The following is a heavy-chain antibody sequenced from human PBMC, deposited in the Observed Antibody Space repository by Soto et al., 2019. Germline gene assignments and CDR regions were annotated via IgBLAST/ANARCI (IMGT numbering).Heavy chain of an antibody. CDR2: IGTAGDT. CDR3: ARDGYNSGDHDAFDI. J-gene: IGHJ3*02. Sequence: GGSLRLSCAASGFTFSSYDMHWVRQATGKGLEWVSAIGTAGDTYYPGSVKGRFTISRENAKNSLYLQMNSLRAGDTAVYYCARDGYNSGDHDAFDIWGQGTMVTVSS. V-gene: IGHV3-13*04. CDR1: GFTFSSYD. D-gene: IGHD5-12*01.